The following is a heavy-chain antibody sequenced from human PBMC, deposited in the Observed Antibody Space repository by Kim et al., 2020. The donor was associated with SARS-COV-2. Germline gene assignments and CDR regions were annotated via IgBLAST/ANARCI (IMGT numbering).Heavy chain of an antibody. Sequence: GGSLRLSCAASGFSFSEWWMDWVRQAPGKGPEWVARIDNDGTTTLYADSVKGRFTISRDNSKNTLYLQMTGLRAYDTGVYYCTRGPFWGQGTLVTVSS. CDR1: GFSFSEWW. CDR2: IDNDGTTT. V-gene: IGHV3-74*01. J-gene: IGHJ4*02. CDR3: TRGPF.